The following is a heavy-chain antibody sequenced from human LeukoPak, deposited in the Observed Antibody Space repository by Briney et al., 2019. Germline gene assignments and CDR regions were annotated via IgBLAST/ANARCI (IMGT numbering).Heavy chain of an antibody. J-gene: IGHJ5*02. D-gene: IGHD5-18*01. CDR2: INPNSGGT. CDR1: GYTFTDYY. CDR3: ARERGYYYGYGWFDP. Sequence: ASVKVSCRASGYTFTDYYMHWVRQAPGQGLEWMGWINPNSGGTNYAQKFQGRVTMTRDTSISTAYMELSSLGSDDTAVYYCARERGYYYGYGWFDPWGQGTLVTVSS. V-gene: IGHV1-2*02.